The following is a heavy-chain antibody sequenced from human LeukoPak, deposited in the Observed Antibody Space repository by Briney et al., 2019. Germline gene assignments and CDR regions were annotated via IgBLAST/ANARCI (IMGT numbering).Heavy chain of an antibody. V-gene: IGHV3-7*04. Sequence: GGSLRLSCATSGFNFSDSRMTWVRQGPGKGLQWVANINRDGSEKHFPDSVEGRFTISRDNARKSLYLQMSSLRPQDTAVYFCVRGDWYFESWGQGTLVTVSS. D-gene: IGHD2-21*01. CDR3: VRGDWYFES. CDR2: INRDGSEK. CDR1: GFNFSDSR. J-gene: IGHJ4*02.